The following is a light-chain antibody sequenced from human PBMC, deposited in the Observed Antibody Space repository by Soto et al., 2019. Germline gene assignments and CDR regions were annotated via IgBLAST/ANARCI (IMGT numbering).Light chain of an antibody. CDR1: SSDVGGYNY. CDR2: EVS. Sequence: QSALTQPASVSGSPGQSITISSTGTSSDVGGYNYVSWYQQHPGKAPKLMIYEVSNRPSGVSNRFSGSKSGNTASLTISGLQAEDEADYYCSSYTSSSTSGVFGTGTKLTVL. V-gene: IGLV2-14*01. J-gene: IGLJ1*01. CDR3: SSYTSSSTSGV.